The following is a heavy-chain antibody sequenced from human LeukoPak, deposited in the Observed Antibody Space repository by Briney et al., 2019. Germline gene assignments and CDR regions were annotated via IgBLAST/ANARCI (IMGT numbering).Heavy chain of an antibody. CDR1: GFTFDDYA. V-gene: IGHV3-9*01. J-gene: IGHJ4*02. D-gene: IGHD6-19*01. CDR3: AKGDPVAVAGTDFDY. Sequence: GGSLRLSCAASGFTFDDYAMHWVRQAPGKGLEWVSGISWNSGSIGYADSVKGRFTISRDNAKNSLYLQMNSLRAEDTALYYCAKGDPVAVAGTDFDYWGQGTLVTVSS. CDR2: ISWNSGSI.